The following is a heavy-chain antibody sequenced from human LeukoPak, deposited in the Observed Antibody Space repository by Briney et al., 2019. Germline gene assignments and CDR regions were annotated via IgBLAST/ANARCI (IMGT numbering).Heavy chain of an antibody. Sequence: GGSLSLSCAASGFTFSSYAMSWVRKAPGKGLEGVSAISGSGGSTYYADSVKGRFTISRDNSKNTLYLQMNSLRAEDTAVYYCAKDGGIAARPYYFDYWGQGTLVTVSS. V-gene: IGHV3-23*01. CDR1: GFTFSSYA. CDR3: AKDGGIAARPYYFDY. J-gene: IGHJ4*02. CDR2: ISGSGGST. D-gene: IGHD6-6*01.